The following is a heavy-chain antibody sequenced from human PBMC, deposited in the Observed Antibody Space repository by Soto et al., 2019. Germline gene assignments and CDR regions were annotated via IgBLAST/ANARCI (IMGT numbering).Heavy chain of an antibody. CDR3: ARGLTYYYDSSGYYFDY. Sequence: ASVKVSCKASGYTFTSYGISWVRQAPGQGLEWMGWISAYNGNTNYAQKLQGRVTMTTDTSTSTAYMELRSLRSDDTAVYYCARGLTYYYDSSGYYFDYWGQGTLVTVSS. J-gene: IGHJ4*02. V-gene: IGHV1-18*01. D-gene: IGHD3-22*01. CDR2: ISAYNGNT. CDR1: GYTFTSYG.